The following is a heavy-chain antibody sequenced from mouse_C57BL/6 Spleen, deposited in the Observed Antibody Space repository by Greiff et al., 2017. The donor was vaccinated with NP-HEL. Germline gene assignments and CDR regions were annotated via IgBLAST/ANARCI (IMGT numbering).Heavy chain of an antibody. CDR1: GYTFTSYW. D-gene: IGHD1-1*01. CDR3: ARWYYGSSSYYAMDY. V-gene: IGHV1-55*01. Sequence: VQLQQSGAELVKPGASVKMSCKASGYTFTSYWITWVKQRPGQGLEWIGDIYPGSGSTNYNEKFKSKATLTVDTSSSTAYMQLSSLTSEDSAVYYCARWYYGSSSYYAMDYWGQGTSVTVSS. J-gene: IGHJ4*01. CDR2: IYPGSGST.